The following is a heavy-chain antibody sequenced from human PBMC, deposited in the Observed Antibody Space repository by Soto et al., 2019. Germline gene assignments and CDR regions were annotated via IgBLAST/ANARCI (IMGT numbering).Heavy chain of an antibody. CDR2: ISAAGDP. CDR1: GFTFRNYD. J-gene: IGHJ6*02. CDR3: ARTDRDFYGLEV. V-gene: IGHV3-13*05. Sequence: EVQLVESGGGLVQPGGSLRLSCEASGFTFRNYDMHWVRQGTGKGLEWVSGISAAGDPDYADSVEGRFTISIENAQNSFFLQMNSLIVGDTAVYYCARTDRDFYGLEVWGQGTTVIVSS.